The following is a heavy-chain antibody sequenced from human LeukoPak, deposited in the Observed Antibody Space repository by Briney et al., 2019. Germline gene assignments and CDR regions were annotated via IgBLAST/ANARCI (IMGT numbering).Heavy chain of an antibody. CDR2: ISIGGDTR. Sequence: PGESPRLSCAASGFRFSNYEMDWVRQAPGKGLEWVSYISIGGDTRHYADSVKGRFTISRDNAKNSVYLQMNSLRAEDTAVYFCASLWELTMAWGQGTLVTVSS. J-gene: IGHJ5*02. CDR3: ASLWELTMA. D-gene: IGHD3-16*01. CDR1: GFRFSNYE. V-gene: IGHV3-48*03.